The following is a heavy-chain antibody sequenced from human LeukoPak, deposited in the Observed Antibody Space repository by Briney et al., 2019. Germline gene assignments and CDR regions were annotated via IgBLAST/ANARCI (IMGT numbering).Heavy chain of an antibody. CDR3: ARQAESSATDAFDI. Sequence: SETLSLTCTVSGGSISSSSYYWGRIRQPPGKGLEWIGSIYYSGSTYYNPSLKSRVTISVDTSKNQFSLKLSSVTAADTAVYHCARQAESSATDAFDIWGQGTMVTVSS. J-gene: IGHJ3*02. CDR1: GGSISSSSYY. D-gene: IGHD3-10*01. CDR2: IYYSGST. V-gene: IGHV4-39*01.